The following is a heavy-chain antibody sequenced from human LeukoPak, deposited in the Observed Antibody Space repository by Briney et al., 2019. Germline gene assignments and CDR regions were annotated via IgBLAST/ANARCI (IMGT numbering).Heavy chain of an antibody. J-gene: IGHJ4*02. D-gene: IGHD3-3*01. V-gene: IGHV4-39*07. CDR2: INHSGST. CDR3: ARGRRIRFLGPYYFDY. CDR1: GGSISSSSYY. Sequence: PSETLSFTCTVSGGSISSSSYYWSWIRQPPGKGLEWIGEINHSGSTNYNPSLKSRVTISVDTSKNQFSLKLSSVTAADTAVHYCARGRRIRFLGPYYFDYWGQGTLVTVSS.